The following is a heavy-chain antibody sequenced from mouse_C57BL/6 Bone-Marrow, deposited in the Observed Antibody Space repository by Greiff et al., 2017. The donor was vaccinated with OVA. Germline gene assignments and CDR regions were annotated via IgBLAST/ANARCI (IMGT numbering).Heavy chain of an antibody. CDR1: GFTFSSYA. CDR2: ISDGGSYT. V-gene: IGHV5-4*03. D-gene: IGHD1-1*01. Sequence: DVMLVESGGGLVKPGGSLKLSCAASGFTFSSYAMSWVRQTPEKRLEWVATISDGGSYTYYPDNVKGRFTISRDNAKNNLYLQMSHLKSEDTAMYYCARVGYYGSLAYWGQGTLVTVSA. J-gene: IGHJ3*01. CDR3: ARVGYYGSLAY.